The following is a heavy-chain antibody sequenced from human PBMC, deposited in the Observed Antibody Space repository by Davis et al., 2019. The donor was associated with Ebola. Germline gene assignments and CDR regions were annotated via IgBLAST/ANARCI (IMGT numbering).Heavy chain of an antibody. CDR1: GFSVTSNY. CDR3: ARAVIGFPPDY. J-gene: IGHJ4*02. Sequence: GGSLRLSCEASGFSVTSNYMNWVRQAPGKGLEWVAVIWYDGSNKYYADSVKGRFTISRDNSKNTLYLQMNSLRAEDTAVYYCARAVIGFPPDYWGQGTLVTVSS. D-gene: IGHD2/OR15-2a*01. V-gene: IGHV3-33*08. CDR2: IWYDGSNK.